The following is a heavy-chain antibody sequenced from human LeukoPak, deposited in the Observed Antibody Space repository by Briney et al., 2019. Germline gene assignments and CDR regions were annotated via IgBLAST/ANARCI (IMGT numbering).Heavy chain of an antibody. Sequence: PGGSLRLSCAASGFTFSSYMNWVRQAPGKGLEWVSSISSTSSYIYYADSVKGRFTISRDNSKNTLYLQMNSLRAEDTAVYYCARGRFGELSVGTFDSWGQGTMVTVSS. CDR1: GFTFSSY. J-gene: IGHJ3*02. D-gene: IGHD3-10*01. CDR3: ARGRFGELSVGTFDS. CDR2: ISSTSSYI. V-gene: IGHV3-21*01.